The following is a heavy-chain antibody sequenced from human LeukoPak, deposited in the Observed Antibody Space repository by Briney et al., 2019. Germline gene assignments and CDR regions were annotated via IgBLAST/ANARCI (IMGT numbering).Heavy chain of an antibody. V-gene: IGHV4-39*07. J-gene: IGHJ3*02. D-gene: IGHD6-13*01. Sequence: PSETLSLTCTVSGGSITNSSYYWGWIRQPPGKGLGWIGSIYSSGSTYYNPSLKSRVTISLDTSKNHFSLKLSSVTAADTAVYYCARVDGRAAAGNGFDIWGQGTMVTVSS. CDR2: IYSSGST. CDR1: GGSITNSSYY. CDR3: ARVDGRAAAGNGFDI.